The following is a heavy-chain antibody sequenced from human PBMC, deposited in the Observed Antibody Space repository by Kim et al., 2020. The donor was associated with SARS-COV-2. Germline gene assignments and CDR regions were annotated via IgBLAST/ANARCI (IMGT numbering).Heavy chain of an antibody. V-gene: IGHV1-69*01. D-gene: IGHD1-26*01. Sequence: NCAQKFQGRGTITADESTSTAYMELRSMGSEDTAVYYCASVWIASYIFDYWGQGTLVTVSS. J-gene: IGHJ4*02. CDR3: ASVWIASYIFDY.